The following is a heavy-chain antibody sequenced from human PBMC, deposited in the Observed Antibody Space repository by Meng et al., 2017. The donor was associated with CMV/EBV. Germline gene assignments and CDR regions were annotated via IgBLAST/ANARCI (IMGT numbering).Heavy chain of an antibody. J-gene: IGHJ6*02. D-gene: IGHD3-3*01. CDR1: GGSFSGYY. Sequence: SETLSLTCAVYGGSFSGYYWSWSRQPPGKGLEWIGEINHSGSTNYNPSLKSRVTISVDTSKNQFSLKLSSVTAADTAVYYCARCCLGDNYDFWSCYFNYYYYYGMDVWGQGTTVTVSS. CDR2: INHSGST. CDR3: ARCCLGDNYDFWSCYFNYYYYYGMDV. V-gene: IGHV4-34*01.